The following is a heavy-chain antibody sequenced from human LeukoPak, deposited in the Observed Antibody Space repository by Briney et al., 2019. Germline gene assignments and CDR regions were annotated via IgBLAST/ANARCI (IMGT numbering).Heavy chain of an antibody. CDR1: GGSIGSSDSF. CDR3: ARHTSGIYIPDGALEI. V-gene: IGHV4-39*07. D-gene: IGHD1-26*01. Sequence: SETLSLTCTVSGGSIGSSDSFWGWIRQPPGKGLEWIGRIYYSGTTYYNPSLKSRLTISVDTSKNHFSLKLTSVTAADTAVYFCARHTSGIYIPDGALEIWGQGTMVTVSS. J-gene: IGHJ3*02. CDR2: IYYSGTT.